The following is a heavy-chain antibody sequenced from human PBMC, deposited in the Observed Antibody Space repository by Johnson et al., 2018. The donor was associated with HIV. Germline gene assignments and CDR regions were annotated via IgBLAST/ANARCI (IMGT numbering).Heavy chain of an antibody. V-gene: IGHV3-11*04. CDR3: AREATGTTNAFYM. J-gene: IGHJ3*02. CDR1: GFTFSDYY. Sequence: QVQLVESGGGVVRPGGSLRLSCAASGFTFSDYYMTWIRQAPGKGLEWVSYISGSGNIIYYTDSLKGRFTISRDNAKNSLYLQMNSLRAEDTAVYYCAREATGTTNAFYMWGQGTMVTVSS. D-gene: IGHD1-7*01. CDR2: ISGSGNII.